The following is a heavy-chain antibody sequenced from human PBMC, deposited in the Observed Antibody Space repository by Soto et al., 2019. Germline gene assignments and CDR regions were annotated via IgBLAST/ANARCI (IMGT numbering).Heavy chain of an antibody. CDR1: GFTFSSYW. CDR3: ARDFGSGYYFDY. J-gene: IGHJ4*02. Sequence: GGSLRLSCAASGFTFSSYWMHWVRQAPGKGLVWVSRINSDVSSTSYADSVKGRFTISRDNAKNTLYLQMNSLRAEDTAVYYCARDFGSGYYFDYWGQGTLVTVSS. CDR2: INSDVSST. D-gene: IGHD3-3*01. V-gene: IGHV3-74*01.